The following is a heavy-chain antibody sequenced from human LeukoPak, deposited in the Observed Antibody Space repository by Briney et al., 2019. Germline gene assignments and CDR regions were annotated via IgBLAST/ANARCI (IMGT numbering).Heavy chain of an antibody. CDR3: AGTKYIGAAIDY. Sequence: GGSLRLSCVASGVTLSNYAMSWVRQAPGKGLEWVSTIRGSGDSTYYAGSVKGRFTISRDYAKNTLYLQMNSLRVEDTAVYYCAGTKYIGAAIDYWGQGTLVTVSS. CDR1: GVTLSNYA. V-gene: IGHV3-23*01. D-gene: IGHD3-16*01. CDR2: IRGSGDST. J-gene: IGHJ4*02.